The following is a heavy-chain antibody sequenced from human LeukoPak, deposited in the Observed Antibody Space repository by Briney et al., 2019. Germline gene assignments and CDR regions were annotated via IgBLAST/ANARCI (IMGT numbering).Heavy chain of an antibody. J-gene: IGHJ4*02. Sequence: GGSLRLSCAASGFTFSSYEMNWVRQAPGKGLEWVGRIKSKTDGGTTDYAAPVKGRFTISRDDSKNTLYLQMNSLKTEDTAVYYCTTDSYRIAAAGNFDYWGQGTLVTVSS. V-gene: IGHV3-15*01. D-gene: IGHD6-13*01. CDR2: IKSKTDGGTT. CDR3: TTDSYRIAAAGNFDY. CDR1: GFTFSSYE.